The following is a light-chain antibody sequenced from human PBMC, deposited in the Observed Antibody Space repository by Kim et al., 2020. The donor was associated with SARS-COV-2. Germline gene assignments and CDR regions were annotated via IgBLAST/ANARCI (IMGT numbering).Light chain of an antibody. CDR3: QHYSDWPPT. CDR1: ESVSSY. V-gene: IGKV3-15*01. J-gene: IGKJ4*01. Sequence: EIVMTQSPATLSVSPGERATLSCRASESVSSYVAWYQQKPGQAPRLLIYYASTRATGIPARFSGSRSGTEFTLTISSLLSEDFAVYYCQHYSDWPPTFGGGTKVDIK. CDR2: YAS.